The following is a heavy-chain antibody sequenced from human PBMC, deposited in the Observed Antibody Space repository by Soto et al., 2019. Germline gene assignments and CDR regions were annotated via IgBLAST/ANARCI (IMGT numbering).Heavy chain of an antibody. CDR3: ARGGDTAMVYHGMDV. D-gene: IGHD5-18*01. J-gene: IGHJ6*02. V-gene: IGHV1-2*02. Sequence: QAQLVQSGADVKKPGASVRVSCKASGYSFTGYFTQWVRQAPGQGLEWMGWSNLNSGGTNYAQKFQGRVTMTRDTSISTAYMELSRLRSDDTAVYYCARGGDTAMVYHGMDVWGQGTTVTVSS. CDR1: GYSFTGYF. CDR2: SNLNSGGT.